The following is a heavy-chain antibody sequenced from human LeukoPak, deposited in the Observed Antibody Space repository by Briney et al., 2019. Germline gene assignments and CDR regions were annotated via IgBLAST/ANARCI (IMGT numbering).Heavy chain of an antibody. CDR3: ARGSGYDYRAPDY. D-gene: IGHD5-12*01. Sequence: ASVKVSCKASGGTFSSYAISWVRQAPGQGLEWMGGIIPIFGTANYAQKLQGRVTMTTNTSTTTAYMELRSLRSDDTAVYYCARGSGYDYRAPDYWGQGTLVTVSS. V-gene: IGHV1-69*05. CDR2: IIPIFGTA. J-gene: IGHJ4*02. CDR1: GGTFSSYA.